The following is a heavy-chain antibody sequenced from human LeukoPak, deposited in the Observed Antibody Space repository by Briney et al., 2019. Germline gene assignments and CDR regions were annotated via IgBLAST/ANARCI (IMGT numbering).Heavy chain of an antibody. CDR2: ISHDGSNK. J-gene: IGHJ4*02. V-gene: IGHV3-30*03. CDR3: AGSGYDFRSYLDY. Sequence: GGSLRLSCAASGFTFGTSEMNWVRQTPGKGLEWVAVISHDGSNKHYADSVKGRFIISRDNSMNRLYLQMNSLRADDTAVYYCAGSGYDFRSYLDYWGQGTLVTVSS. CDR1: GFTFGTSE. D-gene: IGHD5-12*01.